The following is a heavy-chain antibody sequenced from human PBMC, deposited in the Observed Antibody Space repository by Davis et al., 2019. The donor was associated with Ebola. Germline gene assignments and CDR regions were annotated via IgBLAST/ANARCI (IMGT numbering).Heavy chain of an antibody. J-gene: IGHJ4*02. CDR3: AKDGAAYSGSYFDY. D-gene: IGHD1-26*01. CDR2: ISGSGGST. V-gene: IGHV3-23*01. CDR1: GFTFSSYA. Sequence: GESLKISCAASGFTFSSYAMSWVRQAPGKGLEWVSAISGSGGSTYYADSVKGRFTISRDNSKNTLYLQMNSLRAEDTAVYYCAKDGAAYSGSYFDYWGQGTLVTVSS.